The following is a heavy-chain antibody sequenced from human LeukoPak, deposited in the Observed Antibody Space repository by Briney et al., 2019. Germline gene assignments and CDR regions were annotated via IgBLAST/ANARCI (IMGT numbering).Heavy chain of an antibody. CDR3: ASVTGTTFFFDY. V-gene: IGHV3-30-3*01. CDR1: GFSFSTCA. D-gene: IGHD1-7*01. Sequence: GGSLRLSCTASGFSFSTCAMSWVRQAPGKGLEWVAVISYDGSNKYYADSVKGRFTISRDNSKNTLYLQMNSLRAEDTAVYYCASVTGTTFFFDYWGQGTLVTVSS. CDR2: ISYDGSNK. J-gene: IGHJ4*02.